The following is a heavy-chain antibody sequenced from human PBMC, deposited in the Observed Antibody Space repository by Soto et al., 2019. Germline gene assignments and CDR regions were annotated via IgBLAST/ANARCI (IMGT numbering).Heavy chain of an antibody. V-gene: IGHV4-4*07. D-gene: IGHD6-19*01. CDR2: ISSSGNT. Sequence: SETLSLTCTVSPGSISGNFLTWIRQPAGKGLEWIGRISSSGNTDYNPSLRSRVTMSIDTSKNHFSLDLISVAASDTAVYYCAREQWGAGLLYYFDFWGQGTLVTVSS. CDR1: PGSISGNF. J-gene: IGHJ4*02. CDR3: AREQWGAGLLYYFDF.